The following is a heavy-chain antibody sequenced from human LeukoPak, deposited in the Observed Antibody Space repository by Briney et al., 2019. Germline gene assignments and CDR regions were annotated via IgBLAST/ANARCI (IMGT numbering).Heavy chain of an antibody. J-gene: IGHJ5*02. CDR3: ARYRSPKNRFDP. CDR1: GGSISSGGYY. Sequence: KASETLSLTCTVSGGSISSGGYYWSWIRQHPGKGLEWIGYIYYSGSTYYNPSLKSRVTISVDTSKNQFSLKLSSVTAADTAVYYCARYRSPKNRFDPWGQGTLVTVSS. D-gene: IGHD1-26*01. CDR2: IYYSGST. V-gene: IGHV4-31*02.